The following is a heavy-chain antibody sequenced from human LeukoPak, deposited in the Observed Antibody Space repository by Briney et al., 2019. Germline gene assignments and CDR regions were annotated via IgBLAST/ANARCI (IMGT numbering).Heavy chain of an antibody. CDR2: IIPIFGTA. D-gene: IGHD3-3*01. V-gene: IGHV1-69*13. CDR3: ARGNTYYDFWSGYYTGNDAFDI. Sequence: SVKVPCKASGGTFSSYAISWVRQAPGQGLEWMGGIIPIFGTANYAQKFQGRVTITADESTSTAYMELSSLRSEDTAVYYCARGNTYYDFWSGYYTGNDAFDIWGQGTMVTVSS. J-gene: IGHJ3*02. CDR1: GGTFSSYA.